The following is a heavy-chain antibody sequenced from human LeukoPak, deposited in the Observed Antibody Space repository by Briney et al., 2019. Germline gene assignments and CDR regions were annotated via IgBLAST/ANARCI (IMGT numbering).Heavy chain of an antibody. CDR1: GFTFSSYA. CDR3: ARDFHSSGVVPQHNWFDL. D-gene: IGHD6-19*01. J-gene: IGHJ5*02. CDR2: ISYDGSNK. V-gene: IGHV3-30*04. Sequence: GGSLRLSCAASGFTFSSYAMHWVRQAPGKGLEWVAIISYDGSNKYYADSVKGRFTISRDNSRNTLYLQMNSLRAEDTAVYYCARDFHSSGVVPQHNWFDLWGQGTLVTVSS.